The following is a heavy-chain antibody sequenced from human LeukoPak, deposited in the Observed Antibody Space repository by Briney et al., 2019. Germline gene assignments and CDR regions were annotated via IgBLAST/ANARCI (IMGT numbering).Heavy chain of an antibody. Sequence: SETLSLTCTVSGGSISSYYWSWIRQPPGKGLEWIGYIYYSGSTNYNPSLKSRVTISVDTSKNQFSLKLSSVTAADTAVYYCARGGPKIVGATDYFDYWGQGTLVTVSS. CDR3: ARGGPKIVGATDYFDY. D-gene: IGHD1-26*01. V-gene: IGHV4-59*01. CDR1: GGSISSYY. J-gene: IGHJ4*02. CDR2: IYYSGST.